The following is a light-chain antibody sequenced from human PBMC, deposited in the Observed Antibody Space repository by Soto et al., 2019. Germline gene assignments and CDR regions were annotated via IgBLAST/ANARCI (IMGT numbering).Light chain of an antibody. V-gene: IGKV3-15*01. CDR2: GAP. CDR1: QSVRSN. Sequence: EIWISHSPAPPSVSSGERCTLSCMSSQSVRSNLAWYQPKTGRPPRLPIYGAPTRATGIPARFSGSGSGTEFTLTISSLQSGDFAVYYCHQYNNWPLTFGQGTRMEI. CDR3: HQYNNWPLT. J-gene: IGKJ5*01.